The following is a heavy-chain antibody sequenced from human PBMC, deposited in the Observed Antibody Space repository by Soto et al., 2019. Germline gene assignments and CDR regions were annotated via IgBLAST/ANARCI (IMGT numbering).Heavy chain of an antibody. CDR3: TTALGGYPDDGMEV. J-gene: IGHJ6*02. CDR1: GGSISSGGFY. V-gene: IGHV4-31*03. D-gene: IGHD3-22*01. CDR2: IYYSGTA. Sequence: QVQLQESGPGLVKPSQTLSLTCTVSGGSISSGGFYWSWIRQQSGKGLEWIGYIYYSGTAYYNPSLKSRVSMSVDWSKNQFSLILAAATAADPAVYYCTTALGGYPDDGMEVWGQGTTVIVPS.